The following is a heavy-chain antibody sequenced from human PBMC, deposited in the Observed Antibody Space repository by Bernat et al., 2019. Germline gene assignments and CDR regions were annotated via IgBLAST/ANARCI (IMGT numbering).Heavy chain of an antibody. V-gene: IGHV4-39*01. J-gene: IGHJ4*02. CDR3: AGQRVYYDSSAYYYGAGFFDY. CDR1: GASISSGSYY. D-gene: IGHD3-22*01. Sequence: QLQLQESGPGLVKPSETLSLTCTVSGASISSGSYYWGWIRQPPGKGLEWIGTIFYSGSTYYNPSLKSRVTISVDTSKNQFSLKLSSVTAADTAVYYCAGQRVYYDSSAYYYGAGFFDYWGQGTLVTVSS. CDR2: IFYSGST.